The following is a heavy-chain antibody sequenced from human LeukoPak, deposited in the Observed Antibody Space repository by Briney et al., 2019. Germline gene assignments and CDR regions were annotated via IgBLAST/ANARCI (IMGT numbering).Heavy chain of an antibody. CDR3: ATVKEMATIRSFDY. Sequence: ASVTVSCKVSGYTLTELSMHWVRQAPGKGLEWMGGFDPEDGETIYAQKFQGRVTITEDTSTDTAYMELSSLRSEDTAVYYCATVKEMATIRSFDYWGQGTLVTVSS. CDR1: GYTLTELS. J-gene: IGHJ4*02. D-gene: IGHD5-24*01. V-gene: IGHV1-24*01. CDR2: FDPEDGET.